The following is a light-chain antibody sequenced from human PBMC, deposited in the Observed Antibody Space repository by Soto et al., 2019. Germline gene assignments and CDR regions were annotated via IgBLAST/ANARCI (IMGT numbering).Light chain of an antibody. J-gene: IGLJ1*01. V-gene: IGLV2-14*01. CDR3: SSFTNTYSYV. Sequence: QSALTQPASVSGSPGQSITISCTGTSGDVGAYDFVSWYQQHPGKAPRLMIYDVSNRPAGASNRFSGSKSGSTASLTISTLQAEDEADYYCSSFTNTYSYVFGTGTKLTV. CDR2: DVS. CDR1: SGDVGAYDF.